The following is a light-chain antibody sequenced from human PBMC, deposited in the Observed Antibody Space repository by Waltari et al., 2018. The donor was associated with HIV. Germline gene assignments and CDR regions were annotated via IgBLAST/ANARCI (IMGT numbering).Light chain of an antibody. CDR1: ALPKQN. CDR2: EDS. CDR3: YSIDSSGNHRV. J-gene: IGLJ2*01. V-gene: IGLV3-10*01. Sequence: SYELTQPPSVSVSPGQTARITCSGDALPKQNAYWYQQKSGQAPVLVIYEDSKRPSGIPERFSGSSSGTMATLTISGAQVEDEADYYCYSIDSSGNHRVFGGGTKLTVL.